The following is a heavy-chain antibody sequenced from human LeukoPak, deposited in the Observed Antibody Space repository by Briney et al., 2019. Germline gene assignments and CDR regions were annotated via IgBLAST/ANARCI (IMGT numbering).Heavy chain of an antibody. J-gene: IGHJ4*02. Sequence: SETLSLTFAVYGGSFSGYYWSWISQPPGKGLEWIGEINHSGSTNYNPSLKSRVTISVDTSKNQFSLKLSSVTAADTAVYYCARGGGGWYVDYWGQGPLVTVSS. CDR3: ARGGGGWYVDY. CDR2: INHSGST. CDR1: GGSFSGYY. V-gene: IGHV4-34*01. D-gene: IGHD6-19*01.